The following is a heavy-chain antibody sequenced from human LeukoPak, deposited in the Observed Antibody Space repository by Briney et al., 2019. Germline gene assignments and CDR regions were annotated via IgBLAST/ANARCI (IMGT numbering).Heavy chain of an antibody. CDR1: GGSITSNY. CDR2: IHGSDDS. Sequence: KTSETLSLTCTVSGGSITSNYWSWIRQPPGGRLEHIGYIHGSDDSNNNPSFKSRVTMSMDTSKNQVSLKLTSLTAADTAVYYCASHADGGTYHLEYWGQGTLVTVSS. CDR3: ASHADGGTYHLEY. J-gene: IGHJ4*02. V-gene: IGHV4-59*08. D-gene: IGHD1-26*01.